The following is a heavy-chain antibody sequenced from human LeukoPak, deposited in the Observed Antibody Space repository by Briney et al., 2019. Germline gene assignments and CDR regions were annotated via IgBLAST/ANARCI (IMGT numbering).Heavy chain of an antibody. J-gene: IGHJ4*02. CDR3: ASRGDYGWGNYFDY. CDR2: IYHSGST. V-gene: IGHV4-30-2*01. D-gene: IGHD4-17*01. Sequence: SETLSLTCAVSGGSISSGGYSWRWIRQPPGKGLEWIGYIYHSGSTYYNPSLKSRVTISVDRSKNQFSLKLSSVTAADTAVYYCASRGDYGWGNYFDYWGQGTLVTVSS. CDR1: GGSISSGGYS.